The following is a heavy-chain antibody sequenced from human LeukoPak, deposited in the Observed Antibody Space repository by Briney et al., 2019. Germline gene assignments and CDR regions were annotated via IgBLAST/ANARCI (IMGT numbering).Heavy chain of an antibody. CDR1: GGSFSGYY. CDR2: INHSGST. CDR3: ARAVIVGVKGLDY. Sequence: SETLSLTCAVYGGSFSGYYWSWIRQPPGKGLEWIGEINHSGSTNYNPSLKSRVTISVDTSKNQFSLKLSSVTAADTAVYYCARAVIVGVKGLDYWGQGTLVTVSS. V-gene: IGHV4-34*01. J-gene: IGHJ4*02. D-gene: IGHD1-26*01.